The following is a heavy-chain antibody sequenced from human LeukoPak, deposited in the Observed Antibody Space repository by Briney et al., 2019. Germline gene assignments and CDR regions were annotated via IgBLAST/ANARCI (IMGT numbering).Heavy chain of an antibody. V-gene: IGHV4-34*01. CDR3: ARGSTVTTSDY. CDR2: INHSGST. Sequence: SETLSLTCAVYGGSFSGYYWSWIRQPPGKGLEWIGEINHSGSTNYNPSLKSRVTISVDTSKNQFSLKLSSVTAADTAVYYCARGSTVTTSDYWGQGTLVTVSS. D-gene: IGHD4-17*01. J-gene: IGHJ4*02. CDR1: GGSFSGYY.